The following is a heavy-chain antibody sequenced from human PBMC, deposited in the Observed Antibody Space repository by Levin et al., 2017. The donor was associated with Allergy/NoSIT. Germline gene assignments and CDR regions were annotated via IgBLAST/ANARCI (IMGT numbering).Heavy chain of an antibody. Sequence: LSLTCAASGFTFNYSGMHWVRQAPGKGLEWVALIWYDGSHKYYVDSVEGRFTISRDNSKNTLYLQMNSLRAEDTAVYYCARDRDFSSGYYYKGMDVWGQGTTVTISS. CDR1: GFTFNYSG. V-gene: IGHV3-33*01. J-gene: IGHJ6*02. CDR2: IWYDGSHK. CDR3: ARDRDFSSGYYYKGMDV. D-gene: IGHD5-24*01.